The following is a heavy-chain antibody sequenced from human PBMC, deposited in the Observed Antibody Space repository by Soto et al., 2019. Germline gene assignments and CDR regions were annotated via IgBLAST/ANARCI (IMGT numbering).Heavy chain of an antibody. J-gene: IGHJ2*01. V-gene: IGHV3-33*01. Sequence: QVKLVESGGGVVQPGRSLRLSCAASGFVFTMYGMHWVRQAPGKGLEWVGVIWHYGSATYYADALKGRFTISRDNSKNTLFLQMDSLTVEDTAVYYCVRDPVALRNRVRVGYFNLWGRCTQVTVSS. CDR3: VRDPVALRNRVRVGYFNL. D-gene: IGHD1-26*01. CDR1: GFVFTMYG. CDR2: IWHYGSAT.